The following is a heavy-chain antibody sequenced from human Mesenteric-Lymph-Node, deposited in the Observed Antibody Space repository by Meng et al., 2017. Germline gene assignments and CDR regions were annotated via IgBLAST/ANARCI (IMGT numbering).Heavy chain of an antibody. V-gene: IGHV1-69*13. D-gene: IGHD3-22*01. CDR3: AGGMYYYDSSGYYGPFGAFDI. Sequence: SVKVSCKASGGTFSSYAISWVRQAPGQGLEWMGGIIPIFGTANYAQKFQGRVTITADESTSTAYMELSSLRSEDTAVYYCAGGMYYYDSSGYYGPFGAFDIWGQGTMVTVSS. CDR1: GGTFSSYA. J-gene: IGHJ3*02. CDR2: IIPIFGTA.